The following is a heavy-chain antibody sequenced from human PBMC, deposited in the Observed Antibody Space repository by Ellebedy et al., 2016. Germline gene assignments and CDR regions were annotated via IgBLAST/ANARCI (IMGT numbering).Heavy chain of an antibody. CDR1: GRIVNSNY. CDR3: ATRHYGTYNI. D-gene: IGHD3-16*01. J-gene: IGHJ3*02. V-gene: IGHV3-53*01. CDR2: MYSGGLS. Sequence: GESLKISXVGSGRIVNSNYMTWVRQAPGKGLEWVSVMYSGGLSYYADSVKGRFTISRDGSKNTLYLQMNSLRPEDTAMYYCATRHYGTYNIWGRGTVVTVSS.